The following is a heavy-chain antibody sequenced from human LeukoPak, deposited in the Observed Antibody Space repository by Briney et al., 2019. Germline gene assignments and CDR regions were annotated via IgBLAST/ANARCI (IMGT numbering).Heavy chain of an antibody. D-gene: IGHD3-16*01. J-gene: IGHJ1*01. CDR3: ARAPRGMIWGSEYFQH. CDR1: GGTFSSYT. V-gene: IGHV1-69*02. CDR2: IIPILGIA. Sequence: SVKVSCKASGGTFSSYTISWVRQAPGQGLEWMGRIIPILGIANYAQKFQGRVTITADKSTSTAYMELSSLRSEDTAVYYCARAPRGMIWGSEYFQHWGQGTLVTVSS.